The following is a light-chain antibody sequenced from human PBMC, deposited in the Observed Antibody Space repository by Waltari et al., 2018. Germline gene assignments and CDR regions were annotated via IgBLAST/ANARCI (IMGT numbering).Light chain of an antibody. CDR2: RAS. Sequence: DIQMTQSPSTLSASVGDRVTITCRASQSIGRWLAWYQQKPGKAPKLLIYRASSLESGVPSRFSGSGSETDFTFTISSLQPDDFATYYCQQYNSYPRTFGQGTKVEIK. CDR1: QSIGRW. CDR3: QQYNSYPRT. J-gene: IGKJ1*01. V-gene: IGKV1-5*03.